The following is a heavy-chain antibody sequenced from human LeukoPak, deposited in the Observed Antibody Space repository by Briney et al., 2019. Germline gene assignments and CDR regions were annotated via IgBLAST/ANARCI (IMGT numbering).Heavy chain of an antibody. CDR2: INHSGST. Sequence: NPSETLSLTCAVYGGSFSGYYWSWIRQPPGKGLEWIGEINHSGSTNYYPSLKSRVTISVDTSKNQFSLKLSSVTAADTAVYYCARAPSYYFDYWGQGTLVTVSS. V-gene: IGHV4-34*01. CDR1: GGSFSGYY. J-gene: IGHJ4*02. CDR3: ARAPSYYFDY.